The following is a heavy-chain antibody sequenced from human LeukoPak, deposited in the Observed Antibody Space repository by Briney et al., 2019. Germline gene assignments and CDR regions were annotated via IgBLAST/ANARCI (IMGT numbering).Heavy chain of an antibody. CDR1: GGSISSYY. CDR2: NYTSGST. J-gene: IGHJ4*02. V-gene: IGHV4-4*07. CDR3: ARTPIYYYDNSGYYR. Sequence: SETLSLTCTVSGGSISSYYWSWIRQPAGKALEWIGHNYTSGSTNYNPSLKSRVTMSVDTSRNQFSLKLSSVTAADTAVYYCARTPIYYYDNSGYYRWSQGTLVTVSS. D-gene: IGHD3-22*01.